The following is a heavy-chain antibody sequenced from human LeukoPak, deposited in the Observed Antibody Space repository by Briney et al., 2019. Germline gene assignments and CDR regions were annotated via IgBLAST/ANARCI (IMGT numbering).Heavy chain of an antibody. D-gene: IGHD1-26*01. V-gene: IGHV5-51*01. CDR2: IYPGDSDT. CDR3: ARLQWAKTYFDR. CDR1: GYQCSNCW. Sequence: GESLQISCKGSGYQCSNCWIAWVRQMPGKGLEWMMIIYPGDSDTRYSPSFQGQVTISADKSVITASLQWSSLKASDTGFYYCARLQWAKTYFDRWGQETLVTVSS. J-gene: IGHJ4*02.